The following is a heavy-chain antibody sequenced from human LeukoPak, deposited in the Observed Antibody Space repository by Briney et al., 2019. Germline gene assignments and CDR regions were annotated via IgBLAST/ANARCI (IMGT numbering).Heavy chain of an antibody. CDR2: INPNRGGT. CDR1: GYTFTGYY. D-gene: IGHD1-26*01. CDR3: ARVVGATNRLDY. J-gene: IGHJ4*02. Sequence: ASVKVSCKASGYTFTGYYMHWVRQAPGQGLEWMGWINPNRGGTNYAQKFQGRVTMTRDTSISTAYMELSRLRSDDTAVYYCARVVGATNRLDYWGQGTLVTVSS. V-gene: IGHV1-2*02.